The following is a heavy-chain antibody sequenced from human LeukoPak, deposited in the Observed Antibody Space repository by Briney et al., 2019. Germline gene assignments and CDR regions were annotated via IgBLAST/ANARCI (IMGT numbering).Heavy chain of an antibody. CDR1: GFTFSSYW. V-gene: IGHV3-74*01. J-gene: IGHJ4*02. D-gene: IGHD3-9*01. CDR3: ARLDILTGNYYYFEY. Sequence: GGSLRLSCAASGFTFSSYWMHWVRRAPGKGVVWVSRIKSDGSVTTYADSVKGRFTISRDNAKNTLYLQMNSLRAEDTAVYFCARLDILTGNYYYFEYWGQGSLVTVSS. CDR2: IKSDGSVT.